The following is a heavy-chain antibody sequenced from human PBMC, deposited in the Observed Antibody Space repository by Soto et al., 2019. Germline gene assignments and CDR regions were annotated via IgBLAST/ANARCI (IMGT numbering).Heavy chain of an antibody. D-gene: IGHD3-10*01. J-gene: IGHJ4*02. V-gene: IGHV3-7*05. CDR3: ARLRTPRVLDS. Sequence: EVQLVESGGGLVQPGGSLRLSCAASGFTFSNYWMSWVRQAPGKGLEWVANMKQDGSEKDFVGSVKGRFTIYRDNAKNSLYLQMNSLTTEDTAVYYCARLRTPRVLDSWGKGTLVTVSS. CDR1: GFTFSNYW. CDR2: MKQDGSEK.